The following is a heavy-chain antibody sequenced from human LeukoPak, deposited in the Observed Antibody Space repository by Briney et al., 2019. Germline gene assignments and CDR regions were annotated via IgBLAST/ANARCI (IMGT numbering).Heavy chain of an antibody. D-gene: IGHD5-24*01. CDR2: ISYDGTDK. V-gene: IGHV3-30*01. CDR3: ARDGYNGGPIDF. J-gene: IGHJ4*02. Sequence: GGSLRLSCAASAFTFSDYAFHWVRQAPGKGLEWVAVISYDGTDKDYVDSVKGRFTISRDNSKDTLYLQMNSLRGEDSAVYYCARDGYNGGPIDFWGQGTLVTVSS. CDR1: AFTFSDYA.